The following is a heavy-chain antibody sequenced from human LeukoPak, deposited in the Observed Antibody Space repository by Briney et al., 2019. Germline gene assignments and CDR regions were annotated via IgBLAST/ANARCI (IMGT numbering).Heavy chain of an antibody. D-gene: IGHD3-22*01. Sequence: SVNVSCKASGGTFSSYAISWVRQAPGQGREWMGGIIPIFGTANYAQKFQGRVTITADESTSTAYMELSSLSCEDTTVYYCATIEGSSGYYFDYWGQGTMVTVSS. CDR1: GGTFSSYA. CDR3: ATIEGSSGYYFDY. CDR2: IIPIFGTA. V-gene: IGHV1-69*13. J-gene: IGHJ4*02.